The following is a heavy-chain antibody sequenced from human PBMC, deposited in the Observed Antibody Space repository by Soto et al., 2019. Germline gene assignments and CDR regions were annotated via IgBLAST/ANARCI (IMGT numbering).Heavy chain of an antibody. CDR3: ATDLVGSAGPYDFAW. CDR1: GGTFSSFA. J-gene: IGHJ4*02. D-gene: IGHD6-19*01. V-gene: IGHV1-69*12. CDR2: VIPLFGPP. Sequence: VQVVQSGAEVKKPGSSVKVSCKASGGTFSSFAFTWVRQAPGQGLEWMGGVIPLFGPPTYSQNFQGRVTITAVASTGTVSMALSTLTSDDTALYFCATDLVGSAGPYDFAWWGQGTLVTVSS.